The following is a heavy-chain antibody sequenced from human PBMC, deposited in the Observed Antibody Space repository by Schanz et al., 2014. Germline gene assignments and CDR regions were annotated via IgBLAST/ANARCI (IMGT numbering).Heavy chain of an antibody. J-gene: IGHJ4*02. CDR2: IYSGGST. CDR3: AREKRRTEVVLDH. Sequence: QVQLVESGGGVVRPGRSLRLSCAASGFTFNNYGMHWVRQAPGKGLEWVAVIYSGGSTFYTDSVKGRFTISRDNSKNTLYLQMNSLRAEDTAVYYCAREKRRTEVVLDHWGQGTLVTVSS. CDR1: GFTFNNYG. V-gene: IGHV3-NL1*01.